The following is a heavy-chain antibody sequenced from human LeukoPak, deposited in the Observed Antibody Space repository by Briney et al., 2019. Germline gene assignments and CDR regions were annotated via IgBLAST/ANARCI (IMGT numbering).Heavy chain of an antibody. CDR3: ARVERVTTVINRAEYFQH. Sequence: SETLSLTCTVSGGSISSYYWSWIRQPPGKGLEWIGYIYYSGSTNYNPSLKSRVSISVDTSKNQFSLKLSSVTAADTAVYYCARVERVTTVINRAEYFQHWGQGTLVTVSS. J-gene: IGHJ1*01. D-gene: IGHD4-23*01. CDR2: IYYSGST. CDR1: GGSISSYY. V-gene: IGHV4-59*01.